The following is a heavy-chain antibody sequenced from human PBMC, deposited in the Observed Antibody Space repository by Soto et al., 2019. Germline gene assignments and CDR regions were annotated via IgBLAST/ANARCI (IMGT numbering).Heavy chain of an antibody. V-gene: IGHV1-2*04. Sequence: ASVKVSCKASGYSLTDYHIHWVRQAPGQGLEWLGRINPKSGGTSTAQKFQGWVTMTTDTSISTASMELTRLTSDDTAIYYCARGDSTDCSNGVCSFFYNHDMDVWGQGTTVTVSS. J-gene: IGHJ6*02. D-gene: IGHD2-8*01. CDR3: ARGDSTDCSNGVCSFFYNHDMDV. CDR1: GYSLTDYH. CDR2: INPKSGGT.